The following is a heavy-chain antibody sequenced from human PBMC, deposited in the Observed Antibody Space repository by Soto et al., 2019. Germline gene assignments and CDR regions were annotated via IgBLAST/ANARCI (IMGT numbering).Heavy chain of an antibody. V-gene: IGHV1-18*01. D-gene: IGHD3-22*01. CDR2: ISPKSGSI. CDR3: VKDRDSNSWPSRDV. J-gene: IGHJ6*02. CDR1: GYTFTRNG. Sequence: ASVKVSCKASGYTFTRNGISWVRQAPGQGLEWMGWISPKSGSIKYAQKFQGRVIMTTDTSTSTAYMEVRSLRSDDTAVYYCVKDRDSNSWPSRDVWGPGTTVTVSS.